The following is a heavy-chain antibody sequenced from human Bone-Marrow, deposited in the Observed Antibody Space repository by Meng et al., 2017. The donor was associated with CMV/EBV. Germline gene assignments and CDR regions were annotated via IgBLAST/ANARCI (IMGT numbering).Heavy chain of an antibody. J-gene: IGHJ4*02. V-gene: IGHV3-53*01. CDR3: AKGFTWIPIDY. CDR2: IHSGGTT. D-gene: IGHD5-18*01. Sequence: GESLKISCAASRCSVNTNYMSWVRQTPGKGLEWVSIIHSGGTTHYADSVKGRFTISRDNSNNTLYLQTNSLRAEDTAVYYCAKGFTWIPIDYWGQGTLVTVSS. CDR1: RCSVNTNY.